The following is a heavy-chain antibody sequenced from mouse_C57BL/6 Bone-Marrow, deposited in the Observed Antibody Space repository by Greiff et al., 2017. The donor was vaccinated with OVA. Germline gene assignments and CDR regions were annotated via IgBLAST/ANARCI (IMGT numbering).Heavy chain of an antibody. CDR1: GYTFTSYW. CDR3: ARSIYYSNYWFAY. CDR2: IHPNSGST. J-gene: IGHJ3*01. V-gene: IGHV1-64*01. Sequence: QVQLQQPGAELVKPGASVKLSCKASGYTFTSYWMHWVKQRTGQGLEWIGMIHPNSGSTNYNEKFKSKATLTVDKSSSTAYMQLSSLTSEDSAVYYCARSIYYSNYWFAYWGQGTLVTVSA. D-gene: IGHD2-5*01.